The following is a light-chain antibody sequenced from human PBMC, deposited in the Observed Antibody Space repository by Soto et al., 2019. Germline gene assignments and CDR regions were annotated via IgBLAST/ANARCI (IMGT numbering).Light chain of an antibody. V-gene: IGKV3-15*01. Sequence: EIVMTQSPATLSVSPGESATLSCRASQSVSSDLAWYQQKPGQAPRLLIYYTSTRATGFPARFSGGGSGTEFTLTISSLQSEDFAVYYCQQYNNWPTWTFGQGTKVDIK. CDR2: YTS. J-gene: IGKJ1*01. CDR1: QSVSSD. CDR3: QQYNNWPTWT.